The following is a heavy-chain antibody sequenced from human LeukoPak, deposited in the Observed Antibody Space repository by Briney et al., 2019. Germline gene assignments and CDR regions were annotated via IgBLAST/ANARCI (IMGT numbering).Heavy chain of an antibody. CDR3: AHRGASSSSGWFAEYFQH. CDR2: IYWNDDK. D-gene: IGHD6-6*01. J-gene: IGHJ1*01. V-gene: IGHV2-5*01. CDR1: GFSLSTSGVG. Sequence: ESGPTLVKPTQTLTLTCTFSGFSLSTSGVGVGWIRQPPGKALEWLALIYWNDDKRYSPSLKSRLTITKDTSKNQAVLTMTNMDPVDTATYYCAHRGASSSSGWFAEYFQHWGQGTLVTVSS.